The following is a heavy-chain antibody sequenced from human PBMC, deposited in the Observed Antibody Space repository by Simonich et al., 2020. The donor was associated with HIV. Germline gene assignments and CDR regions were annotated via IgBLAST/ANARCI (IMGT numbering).Heavy chain of an antibody. CDR1: GGSFSGYY. CDR2: IHNSGRT. J-gene: IGHJ5*02. D-gene: IGHD1-1*01. CDR3: AREGSGTRYSFDL. Sequence: QVPLQQWGAGLVKPSETLSLTCAVYGGSFSGYYWTWIRQPPGKGLEWIGEIHNSGRTNYNPALKSRAIISVEASKNQFSLKLRAVTAADTAVYYCAREGSGTRYSFDLWGQGTLVTVSS. V-gene: IGHV4-34*02.